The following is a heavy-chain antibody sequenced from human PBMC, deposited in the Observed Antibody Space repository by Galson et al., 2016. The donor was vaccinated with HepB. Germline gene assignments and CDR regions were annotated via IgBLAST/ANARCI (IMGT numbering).Heavy chain of an antibody. J-gene: IGHJ4*02. CDR1: GFTFSSYA. CDR2: ISGSGGST. D-gene: IGHD6-19*01. CDR3: VKIGGSGWYDY. V-gene: IGHV3-23*01. Sequence: SLRLSCAASGFTFSSYAMSWVRQAPGKGLEWVSAISGSGGSTYYAGSVKGRFTISRDNSKNTLYLQMSGLRPEDTAVYYCVKIGGSGWYDYWGQGTLVTVSS.